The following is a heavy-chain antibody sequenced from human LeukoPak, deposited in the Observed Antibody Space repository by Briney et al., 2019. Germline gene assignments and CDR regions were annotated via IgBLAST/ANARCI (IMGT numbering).Heavy chain of an antibody. CDR2: IIPIFGTA. CDR1: GGTFSSYA. CDR3: ARSTDYGSATLFDP. V-gene: IGHV1-69*06. J-gene: IGHJ5*02. Sequence: ASVKVSCKASGGTFSSYAISWVRQAPGQGLEWMGGIIPIFGTANNAQKFQGRVTITADKSTSTAYMELSSLRSEDTAVYYCARSTDYGSATLFDPWGQGTLVTVSS. D-gene: IGHD3-10*01.